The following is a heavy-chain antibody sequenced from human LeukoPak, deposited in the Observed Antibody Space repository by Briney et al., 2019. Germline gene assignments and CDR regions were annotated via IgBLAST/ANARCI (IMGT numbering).Heavy chain of an antibody. Sequence: GASVKVSCKASGGTFSSYAISWVRQAPGQGLEWMGGIIPIFGTANYAQKFQGRVTITTDESTSTAYMELSSLRSEDTAVYYCARGDSGSYTSWDYWGQGTLVTVSS. J-gene: IGHJ4*02. CDR3: ARGDSGSYTSWDY. D-gene: IGHD1-26*01. V-gene: IGHV1-69*05. CDR1: GGTFSSYA. CDR2: IIPIFGTA.